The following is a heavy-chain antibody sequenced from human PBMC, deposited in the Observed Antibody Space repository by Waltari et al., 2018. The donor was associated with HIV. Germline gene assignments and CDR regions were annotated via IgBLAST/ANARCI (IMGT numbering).Heavy chain of an antibody. CDR1: PFDCSHYW. J-gene: IGHJ6*02. CDR2: TNADGTTT. CDR3: ARANVFLRFGEFSNYGMDV. V-gene: IGHV3-74*01. D-gene: IGHD3-10*01. Sequence: EVRLAEPGGALVHPAGSLRHSCAASPFDCSHYWLHWVPTAPGKGLVWISRTNADGTTTTYTESVTCRFTISSDNAKNTIDLKMNSLKADDTAVYYCARANVFLRFGEFSNYGMDVWGQGTMITVSS.